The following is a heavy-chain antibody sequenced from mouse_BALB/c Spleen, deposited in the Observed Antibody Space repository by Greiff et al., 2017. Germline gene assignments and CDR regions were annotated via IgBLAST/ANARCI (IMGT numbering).Heavy chain of an antibody. CDR1: GFSLTSYG. D-gene: IGHD1-1*01. V-gene: IGHV2-5-1*01. Sequence: VQLKQSGPSLVQPSQSLSITCTVSGFSLTSYGVHWVRQSPGKGLEWLGVIWRGGSTDYNAAFMSRLSITKDNSKSQVFFKMNSLQADDTAIYYCAKGGGYYGSSYDAMDYWGQGTSVTVSS. J-gene: IGHJ4*01. CDR3: AKGGGYYGSSYDAMDY. CDR2: IWRGGST.